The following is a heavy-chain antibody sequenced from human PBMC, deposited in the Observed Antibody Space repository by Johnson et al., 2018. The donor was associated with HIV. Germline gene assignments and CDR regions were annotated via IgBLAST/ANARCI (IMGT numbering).Heavy chain of an antibody. D-gene: IGHD3-16*01. CDR2: IGTTGDT. CDR1: GFIFSSYG. Sequence: VQLVESGGGVVQPGRSLRLSCAASGFIFSSYGTHWVRQAAGKRLEWVSTIGTTGDTYYPGSVKGRFTISREFARNSLYLQMNSLRAGDTGVYYCARAHDYVWLSIWGQGTMVTVSS. J-gene: IGHJ3*02. CDR3: ARAHDYVWLSI. V-gene: IGHV3-13*01.